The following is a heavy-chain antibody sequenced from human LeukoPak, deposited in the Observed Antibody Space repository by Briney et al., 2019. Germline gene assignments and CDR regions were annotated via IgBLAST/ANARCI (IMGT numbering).Heavy chain of an antibody. Sequence: PSETLSLTCTVSGGSISGHYWSWMRQPPGEGLEWIGYTYYSGSTNYNPSLKSRVTISVDTSKNQFSLKLSSVTAADTAVYYCARAETWLRVPYYFDYWGQGTLVTVSS. CDR2: TYYSGST. D-gene: IGHD5-12*01. CDR3: ARAETWLRVPYYFDY. V-gene: IGHV4-59*11. J-gene: IGHJ4*02. CDR1: GGSISGHY.